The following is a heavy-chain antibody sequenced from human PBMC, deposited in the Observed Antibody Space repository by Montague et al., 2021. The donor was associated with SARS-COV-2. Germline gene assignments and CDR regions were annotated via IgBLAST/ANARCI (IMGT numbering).Heavy chain of an antibody. Sequence: SETLSLTCTVSGFSISTGCYWGWIRQPPGKGLEWIGSIYHSGSTYYNPSLKSRVTIPVDTSKNQFSLKLSSVTAADTAVYYCASSYDSTGHVGYWGQGTLVTVSS. J-gene: IGHJ4*02. CDR1: GFSISTGCY. CDR2: IYHSGST. V-gene: IGHV4-38-2*02. CDR3: ASSYDSTGHVGY. D-gene: IGHD3-22*01.